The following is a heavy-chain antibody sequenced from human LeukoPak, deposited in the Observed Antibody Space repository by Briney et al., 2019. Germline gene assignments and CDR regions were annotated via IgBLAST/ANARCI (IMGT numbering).Heavy chain of an antibody. V-gene: IGHV4-31*03. CDR1: DGSISSGGYY. CDR3: ARASGDYYYGMDV. Sequence: SQTLSLTCTVSDGSISSGGYYWSWIRQHPGTGLEWIGYIYYSGSTYYNPSLKSRVTISVDTSKNQFSLKLSSVTAADTAVYYCARASGDYYYGMDVWGKGTTVTVSS. J-gene: IGHJ6*04. CDR2: IYYSGST. D-gene: IGHD4-17*01.